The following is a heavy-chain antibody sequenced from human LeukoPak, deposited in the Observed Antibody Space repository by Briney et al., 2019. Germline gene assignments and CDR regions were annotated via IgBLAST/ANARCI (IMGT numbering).Heavy chain of an antibody. CDR1: GYTFTSYD. Sequence: ASVKVSCKASGYTFTSYDINWVRQATGQGLEWMGWMNPNSGNTGYAQKFQGRVTMTRNTSISTAYMELSSLRSEDTAVYYCARGIRFPNTGHPDAFDIWGQGTMVTVSS. CDR3: ARGIRFPNTGHPDAFDI. J-gene: IGHJ3*02. V-gene: IGHV1-8*01. D-gene: IGHD2-8*02. CDR2: MNPNSGNT.